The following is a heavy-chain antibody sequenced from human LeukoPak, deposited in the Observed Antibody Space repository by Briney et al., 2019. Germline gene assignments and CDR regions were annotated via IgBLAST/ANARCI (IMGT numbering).Heavy chain of an antibody. Sequence: PGGSLRLSCAASGFTFSSNSMNWVRQAPGKGLEWVSYIRGSGSTMFYADSVRGRFTISRDNARNSLYLQMNSLRAEDTAVYYCARDLYGDYGDAFDIWGQGTTVTVSS. CDR3: ARDLYGDYGDAFDI. J-gene: IGHJ3*02. D-gene: IGHD4-17*01. CDR2: IRGSGSTM. V-gene: IGHV3-48*04. CDR1: GFTFSSNS.